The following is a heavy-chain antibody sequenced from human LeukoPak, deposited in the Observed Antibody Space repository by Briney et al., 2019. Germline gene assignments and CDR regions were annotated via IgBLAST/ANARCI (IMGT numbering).Heavy chain of an antibody. J-gene: IGHJ1*01. V-gene: IGHV3-74*01. CDR2: I. CDR1: GFTFSTYW. Sequence: GGSLRLSCAASGFTFSTYWMHWVRQAPGKGLGWVSRINYADSVKGRFTISRDNAKNTVSLKMNSLRPEDTGVYYCARAPSEIGGYYPEYFRHWGQGTLVTVSS. CDR3: ARAPSEIGGYYPEYFRH. D-gene: IGHD3-22*01.